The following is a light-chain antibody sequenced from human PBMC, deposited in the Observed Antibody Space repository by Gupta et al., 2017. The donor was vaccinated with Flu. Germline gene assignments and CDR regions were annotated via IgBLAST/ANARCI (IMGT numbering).Light chain of an antibody. V-gene: IGKV1-39*01. CDR1: QSIARS. CDR2: SAS. J-gene: IGKJ2*01. CDR3: QQSYSSPPH. Sequence: DIQMTQSPSSLSASVGDRVTITCRASQSIARSLNWYQQKPGKAPKLLISSASNLQYGVPSRFSGSGSRTDFTFTISRLQPEDFATYYCQQSYSSPPHFGQGTKVEIK.